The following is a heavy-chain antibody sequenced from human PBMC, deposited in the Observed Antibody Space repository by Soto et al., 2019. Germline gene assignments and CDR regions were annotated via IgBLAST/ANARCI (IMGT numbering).Heavy chain of an antibody. Sequence: GGSLRLSCAASGFTVSGNVMSWVRQAPGKGLEWVSIIYSGDSTYYADSVKGRFTISRDNSKNTLYLQMNSLRAEDTAVYYCASRFSSSWSALDYWGQGTLVTVSS. CDR1: GFTVSGNV. CDR2: IYSGDST. J-gene: IGHJ4*02. D-gene: IGHD6-13*01. CDR3: ASRFSSSWSALDY. V-gene: IGHV3-53*01.